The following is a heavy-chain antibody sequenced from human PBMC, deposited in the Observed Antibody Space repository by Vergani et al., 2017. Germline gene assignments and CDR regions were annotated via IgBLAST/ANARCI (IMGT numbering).Heavy chain of an antibody. CDR3: ARETRYCSSTSCFSYYFDY. J-gene: IGHJ4*02. D-gene: IGHD2-2*01. CDR1: GFTFSSYA. Sequence: QVQLVESGGGVVQPGRSLRLSCAASGFTFSSYAMHWVRQAPGKGLEWVAVISYDGSNKYYADSVKGRFTISRDNSKNTLYLQMNSLRAEDTAVYYCARETRYCSSTSCFSYYFDYWGQGTLVTVSS. CDR2: ISYDGSNK. V-gene: IGHV3-30-3*01.